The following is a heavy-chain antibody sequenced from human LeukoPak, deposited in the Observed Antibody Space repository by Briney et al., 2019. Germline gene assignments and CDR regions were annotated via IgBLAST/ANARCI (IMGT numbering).Heavy chain of an antibody. J-gene: IGHJ5*02. Sequence: GGSLRLSCATSGFTFSNAWMNWVRQAPGKGLEWVGRIRSNSDGGTIDYAAPVKGRFTLSRDDSKTTLYLRMNSLQTEDTAVYYCATDFYDSTWGQGTLVTVSS. CDR3: ATDFYDST. D-gene: IGHD3-22*01. CDR2: IRSNSDGGTI. CDR1: GFTFSNAW. V-gene: IGHV3-15*07.